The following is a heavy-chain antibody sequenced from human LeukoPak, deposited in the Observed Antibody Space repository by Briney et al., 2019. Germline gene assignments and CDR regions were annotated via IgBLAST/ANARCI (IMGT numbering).Heavy chain of an antibody. V-gene: IGHV4-59*01. J-gene: IGHJ4*02. CDR3: ARGSGYYGSGGTYDY. CDR1: GGSISSYY. Sequence: SETLSLTCTVSGGSISSYYWSWIRQPPGKGLEWIGYIYYSGSTNYNPSLKSRVTISVDTSKNQFSLKLSSVTAADTAVYYCARGSGYYGSGGTYDYWGQGTLVTVSS. D-gene: IGHD3-10*01. CDR2: IYYSGST.